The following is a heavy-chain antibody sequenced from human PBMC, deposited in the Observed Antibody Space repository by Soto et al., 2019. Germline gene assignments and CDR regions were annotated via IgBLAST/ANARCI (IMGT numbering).Heavy chain of an antibody. CDR2: IYYSGST. CDR3: ARSWGYSSGWYVFDY. V-gene: IGHV4-59*01. Sequence: SETLSLTCTVSGGSISSYDWSWIRQPPGKGLEWIGYIYYSGSTNYNPSLKSRVTISVDTSKNQFSLKLSSVTAADTAVYYCARSWGYSSGWYVFDYWGQGTLVTVSS. J-gene: IGHJ4*02. D-gene: IGHD6-19*01. CDR1: GGSISSYD.